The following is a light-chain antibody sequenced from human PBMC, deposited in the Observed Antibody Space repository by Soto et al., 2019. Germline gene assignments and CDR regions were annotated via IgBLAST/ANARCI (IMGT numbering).Light chain of an antibody. J-gene: IGKJ1*01. CDR3: QHYHSYSEA. CDR2: KAS. Sequence: DIQMTQSPSTLSGSVGDRVTITCRASQTISSWLAWYQQKPGKAPKLLIYKASTLKSGVPSRFSGSGSGTEFTLTISSLQPDDFATYSCQHYHSYSEAFGQGTKVDI. CDR1: QTISSW. V-gene: IGKV1-5*03.